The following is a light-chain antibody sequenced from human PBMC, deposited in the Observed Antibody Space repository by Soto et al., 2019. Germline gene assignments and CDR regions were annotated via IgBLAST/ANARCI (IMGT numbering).Light chain of an antibody. J-gene: IGKJ1*01. CDR2: GAS. Sequence: DIFLTQSRFSRSVSSWGIAILSCRAGQSVSNNYLAWYQQKPGQAPRLLIYGASNRATGIPDRFSGSGSGTDFTLTISRLEPEDFAVYYCQQYGSSGTSGQGTKVDI. CDR3: QQYGSSGT. CDR1: QSVSNNY. V-gene: IGKV3-20*01.